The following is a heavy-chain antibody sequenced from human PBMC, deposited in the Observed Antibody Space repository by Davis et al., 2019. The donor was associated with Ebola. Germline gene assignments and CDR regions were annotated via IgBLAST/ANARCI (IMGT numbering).Heavy chain of an antibody. CDR1: GYTFTSYH. CDR2: INPSGGST. CDR3: ARDACITTTCQGRANWFDP. V-gene: IGHV1-46*03. Sequence: AASVKVSCKASGYTFTSYHMHWVRQAPGQGLQWMGIINPSGGSTSYAQKFQGRVTVTRDTSTSTVYMELRSLRSEDTAVYYCARDACITTTCQGRANWFDPWGQGTLVIVSS. J-gene: IGHJ5*02. D-gene: IGHD2-2*01.